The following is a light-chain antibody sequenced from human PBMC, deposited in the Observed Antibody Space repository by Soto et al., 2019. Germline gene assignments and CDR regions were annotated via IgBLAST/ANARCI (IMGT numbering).Light chain of an antibody. J-gene: IGKJ1*01. CDR1: QSVSTSN. Sequence: IVLTQSPGTLSSSPGERATLSCRASQSVSTSNLAWYQQRPGQAPRLLIYGASRRATGIPDRFSGSWSGTDFTLTISRLEPEDLAVYYCQQYDNSVWTFGQGTKVEIK. CDR3: QQYDNSVWT. CDR2: GAS. V-gene: IGKV3-20*01.